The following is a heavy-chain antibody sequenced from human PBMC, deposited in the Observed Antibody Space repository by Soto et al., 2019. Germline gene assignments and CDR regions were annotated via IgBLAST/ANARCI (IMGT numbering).Heavy chain of an antibody. CDR1: GDSISRTRYY. CDR2: IYFDGAA. V-gene: IGHV4-39*01. Sequence: PSETLSLTCTVSGDSISRTRYYWVWIRQTPGRGLEWIGGIYFDGAAFYNPSLKSRVTLSVDTSRNQFSLNVNSVTAADTAIYYCARRGNNGGYLRSYDYWGQGSLVTVSS. J-gene: IGHJ4*02. CDR3: ARRGNNGGYLRSYDY. D-gene: IGHD3-22*01.